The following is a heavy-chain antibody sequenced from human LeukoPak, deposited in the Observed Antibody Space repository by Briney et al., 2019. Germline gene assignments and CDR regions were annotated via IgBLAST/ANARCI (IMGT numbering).Heavy chain of an antibody. CDR1: GFTFSSYW. CDR2: IKQDGSEK. D-gene: IGHD3-9*01. CDR3: ARDPSTDFDWLLNDY. J-gene: IGHJ4*02. V-gene: IGHV3-7*01. Sequence: GGSLRLSCVASGFTFSSYWMSWVRQAPGKGLEWVANIKQDGSEKYYVDSVKGRFTISRDNAKNSLFLQMNSLRAEDTAVYYCARDPSTDFDWLLNDYWGQGTLVTVSS.